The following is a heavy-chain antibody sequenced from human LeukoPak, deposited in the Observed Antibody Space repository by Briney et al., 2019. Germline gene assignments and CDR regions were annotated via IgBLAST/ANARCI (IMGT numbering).Heavy chain of an antibody. CDR3: ARSITSSWYGDFQH. CDR1: GGSMSGYF. V-gene: IGHV4-59*01. J-gene: IGHJ1*01. CDR2: IYYSGST. D-gene: IGHD6-13*01. Sequence: TSETLSLTCTVSGGSMSGYFWSWIRQPPGKGLEWIGYIYYSGSTNYNPSLKSRVTISVDTSKNQFSLKLSSVTAADTAVYYCARSITSSWYGDFQHWGQSTLVTVSS.